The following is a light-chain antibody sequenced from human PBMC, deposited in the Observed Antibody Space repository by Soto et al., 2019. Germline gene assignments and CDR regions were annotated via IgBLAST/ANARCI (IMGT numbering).Light chain of an antibody. CDR2: KVS. Sequence: DVVMTQSPLSLPVTLGQPASISCRSSQSLVYSDGNTYLNWFHQRPGRSPRRLIYKVSNRDSGVPARFGGSGSGTDFALKISRVEAEDVGVYYCMQGTHWPITFGQGTRLEIK. CDR3: MQGTHWPIT. J-gene: IGKJ5*01. CDR1: QSLVYSDGNTY. V-gene: IGKV2-30*01.